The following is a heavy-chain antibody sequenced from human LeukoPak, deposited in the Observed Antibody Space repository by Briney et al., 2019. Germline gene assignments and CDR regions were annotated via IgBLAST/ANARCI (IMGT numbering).Heavy chain of an antibody. Sequence: GGSLRLSCAASGFTFSTYAMFWVRQAPGRGLEWVAVISYDGSNKYYADSVKGRFTISRDNSKNTLYLQMNSLRTEDTAVYYCAKDYSGYDWWGHFDYWGQGTLVTVSS. CDR3: AKDYSGYDWWGHFDY. CDR1: GFTFSTYA. D-gene: IGHD5-12*01. J-gene: IGHJ4*02. CDR2: ISYDGSNK. V-gene: IGHV3-30*04.